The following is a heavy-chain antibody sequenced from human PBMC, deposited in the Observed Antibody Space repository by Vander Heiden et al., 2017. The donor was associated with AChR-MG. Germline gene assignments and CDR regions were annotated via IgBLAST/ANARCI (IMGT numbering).Heavy chain of an antibody. CDR2: ISGSGGST. CDR1: GFTFSSYA. V-gene: IGHV3-23*01. J-gene: IGHJ4*02. CDR3: AKVSGGNTGVDY. Sequence: EVQLLESGGGLVQPGGSLRLPCAASGFTFSSYAMSWVRQAPGKGLEWVSAISGSGGSTYYADSVKGRFTISRDNSKNTLYLQMNSLRAEDTAVYYCAKVSGGNTGVDYWGQGTLVTVSS. D-gene: IGHD2-15*01.